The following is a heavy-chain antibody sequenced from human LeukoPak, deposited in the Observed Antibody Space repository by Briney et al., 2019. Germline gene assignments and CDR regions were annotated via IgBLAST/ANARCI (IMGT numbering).Heavy chain of an antibody. CDR3: ATDYYDSSGYYYNY. CDR1: GYTLTELS. CDR2: FDPEDGET. J-gene: IGHJ4*02. Sequence: ASVKVSCKVSGYTLTELSMHWVRQAPGKGLEWMGGFDPEDGETIYAQKFQGRVTMTEDTSTDTAYMELSSLRSEDTAVYYCATDYYDSSGYYYNYWGQGTQVTVSS. V-gene: IGHV1-24*01. D-gene: IGHD3-22*01.